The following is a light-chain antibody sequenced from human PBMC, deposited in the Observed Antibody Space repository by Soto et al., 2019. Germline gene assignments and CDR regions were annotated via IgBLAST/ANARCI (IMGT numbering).Light chain of an antibody. J-gene: IGKJ1*01. CDR1: QGISNF. V-gene: IGKV1-27*01. CDR3: QKYNSAPWT. Sequence: DIQMTQSPSSLSASVGDRVTITCRASQGISNFLAWYQQKPGKVPKLLIYAASTLQSGVPSRFGGSGSGTDFTLTITSLQPEDVATYYCQKYNSAPWTFGQGTKVDIK. CDR2: AAS.